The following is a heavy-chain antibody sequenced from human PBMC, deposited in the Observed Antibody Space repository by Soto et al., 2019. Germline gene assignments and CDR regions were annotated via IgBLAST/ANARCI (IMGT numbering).Heavy chain of an antibody. J-gene: IGHJ6*01. D-gene: IGHD6-19*01. CDR3: ARDHSSGWYTNYYYGMDV. Sequence: ASVKISCKASGYTFTSYGISWVRQAPGQGLEWMGWISAYNGNTNYAQKLQGRVTMTTDTSTSTAYMELRSLRSDDTAVYYCARDHSSGWYTNYYYGMDVWGQGTTVTV. V-gene: IGHV1-18*01. CDR2: ISAYNGNT. CDR1: GYTFTSYG.